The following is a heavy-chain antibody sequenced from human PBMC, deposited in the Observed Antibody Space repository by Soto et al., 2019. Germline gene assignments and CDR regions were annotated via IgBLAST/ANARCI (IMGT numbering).Heavy chain of an antibody. D-gene: IGHD3-22*01. CDR1: GFSLTTSGVG. J-gene: IGHJ4*02. CDR2: IFWDDDK. Sequence: QITLKESGPTLVKPTPTLTLTCTFSGFSLTTSGVGVGWIRQPPGKALEWLALIFWDDDKRYSPSLKSRLTITKDASKNQVVLTMTNMDPVDTATYYCASSSGYRIFDSWGQGTLVTVSS. V-gene: IGHV2-5*02. CDR3: ASSSGYRIFDS.